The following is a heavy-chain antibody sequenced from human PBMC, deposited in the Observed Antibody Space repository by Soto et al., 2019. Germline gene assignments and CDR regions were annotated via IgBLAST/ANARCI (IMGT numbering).Heavy chain of an antibody. CDR3: ATGQSYYDSSGYFGWWFDP. J-gene: IGHJ5*02. Sequence: GASVKVSCKVSGYTLTELSMHWVRQAPGKGLEWMGGFDPEDGETIYAQKFQGRVTVTEDTSTDTAYMELSSLRSEDTAVYYCATGQSYYDSSGYFGWWFDPWGQGTVVTVSS. CDR1: GYTLTELS. D-gene: IGHD3-22*01. V-gene: IGHV1-24*01. CDR2: FDPEDGET.